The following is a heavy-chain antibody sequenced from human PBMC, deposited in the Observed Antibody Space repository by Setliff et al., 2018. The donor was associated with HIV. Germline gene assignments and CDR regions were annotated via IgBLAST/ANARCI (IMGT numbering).Heavy chain of an antibody. J-gene: IGHJ4*02. D-gene: IGHD5-12*01. CDR2: IWTSGST. V-gene: IGHV4-61*02. CDR3: ARASSGYESRGLFDY. CDR1: GGSISSGSYY. Sequence: SETLSLTCTVSGGSISSGSYYWSRIRQPAGKGLEWIGRIWTSGSTNYNPSLKSRLTLSVDTSENQFFLKLKSVTAADTAVYYCARASSGYESRGLFDYWGQGMLVTVSS.